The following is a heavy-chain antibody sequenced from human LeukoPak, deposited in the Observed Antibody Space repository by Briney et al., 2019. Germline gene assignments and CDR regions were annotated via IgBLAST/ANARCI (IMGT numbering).Heavy chain of an antibody. CDR2: INDAGSS. CDR3: ARGSPYYYDSTGYYRSKYYYYYMDV. CDR1: GESFSDFF. D-gene: IGHD3-22*01. J-gene: IGHJ6*03. Sequence: SETLSLTCDVYGESFSDFFCSWVRQPPDKGLEWIGEINDAGSSNNNPSLKSRVTMSVDTSKKQFSLRLSSVTAADTAVYYCARGSPYYYDSTGYYRSKYYYYYMDVWGKGTTVTVSS. V-gene: IGHV4-34*01.